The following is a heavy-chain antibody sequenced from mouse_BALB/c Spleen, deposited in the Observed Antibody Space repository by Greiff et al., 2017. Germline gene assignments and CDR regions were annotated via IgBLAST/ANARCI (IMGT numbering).Heavy chain of an antibody. V-gene: IGHV5-6-5*01. CDR2: ISSGGST. CDR3: ARGQTYYYGSSYDAMDY. J-gene: IGHJ4*01. Sequence: EVMLVESGGGLVKPGGSLKLSCAASGFTFSSYAMSWVRQTPEKRLEWVASISSGGSTYYPDSVKGRFTISRDNARNILYLQMSSLRSEDTAMYYCARGQTYYYGSSYDAMDYWGQGTSVTVSS. D-gene: IGHD1-1*01. CDR1: GFTFSSYA.